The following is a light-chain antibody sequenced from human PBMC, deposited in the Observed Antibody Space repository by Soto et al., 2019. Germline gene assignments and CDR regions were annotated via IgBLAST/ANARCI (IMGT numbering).Light chain of an antibody. J-gene: IGKJ1*01. Sequence: DVQMTQSPSSLSASVGDRVTITCRASQSISSYLNWYQQKPGTAPKLLIYAASSLQSGVPSRFSGSESGTDFTLTISSLQPEDFATYYCQQSYSTPWTFGQGTKVEIK. CDR3: QQSYSTPWT. CDR1: QSISSY. CDR2: AAS. V-gene: IGKV1-39*01.